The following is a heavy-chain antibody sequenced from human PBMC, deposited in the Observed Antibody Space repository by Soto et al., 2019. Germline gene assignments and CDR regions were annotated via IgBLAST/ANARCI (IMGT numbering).Heavy chain of an antibody. CDR2: IYYSGST. CDR1: GGSISSYY. Sequence: QVQLQESGPGLVKPSETLSLTCTVSGGSISSYYWSWIRQPPGKGLEWIGYIYYSGSTNYNPSLKRRVIISGDPSKNHFSLKLCSVTAADTAVYYCARGSWYFWFDPWGQGTLVTVSS. V-gene: IGHV4-59*01. D-gene: IGHD6-13*01. CDR3: ARGSWYFWFDP. J-gene: IGHJ5*02.